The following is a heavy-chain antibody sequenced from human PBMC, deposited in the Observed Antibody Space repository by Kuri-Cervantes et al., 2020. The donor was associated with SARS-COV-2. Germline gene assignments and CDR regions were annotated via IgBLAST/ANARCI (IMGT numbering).Heavy chain of an antibody. CDR1: GYTFTSYG. V-gene: IGHV1-18*01. Sequence: ASVKVSCKASGYTFTSYGISWVRQAPGQGLEWMGWISAYNGNTNYAQKLQGRVTMTTDTSTSTAYMELRSLRAEDTAVYYCARESPLPDAFDIWGQGTMVTVSS. J-gene: IGHJ3*02. CDR3: ARESPLPDAFDI. CDR2: ISAYNGNT.